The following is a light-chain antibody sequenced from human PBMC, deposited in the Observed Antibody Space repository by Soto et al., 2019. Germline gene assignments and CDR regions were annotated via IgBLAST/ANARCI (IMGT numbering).Light chain of an antibody. CDR2: GAS. CDR3: QQYYHWPYT. Sequence: EIVMTQSPATLSVSPGERATLSCRASQSVSSNLAWYQQRPGQAPRLLISGASTRATGLPARFSGGKSGTEFTLTISSLQSEDFAVYFCQQYYHWPYTFGQGTNREIK. CDR1: QSVSSN. V-gene: IGKV3-15*01. J-gene: IGKJ2*01.